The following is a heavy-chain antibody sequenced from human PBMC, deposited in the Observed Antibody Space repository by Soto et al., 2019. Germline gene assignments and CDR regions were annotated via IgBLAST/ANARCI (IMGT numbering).Heavy chain of an antibody. CDR2: IYYSGST. CDR1: GGSISSYY. J-gene: IGHJ5*02. D-gene: IGHD3-10*01. V-gene: IGHV4-59*01. CDR3: ARVVRGVGYNWFYP. Sequence: ETLSLTCTVSGGSISSYYWSWIRQPPGKGLEWIGYIYYSGSTNYNPSLKSRVAISVDTSKNQFSLKLSSVTAADTAVYYCARVVRGVGYNWFYPWGQGTLVTVSS.